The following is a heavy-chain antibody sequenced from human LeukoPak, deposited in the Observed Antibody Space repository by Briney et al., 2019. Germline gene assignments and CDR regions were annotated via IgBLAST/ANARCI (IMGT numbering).Heavy chain of an antibody. CDR1: GGSISSYY. D-gene: IGHD3-22*01. J-gene: IGHJ4*02. Sequence: SETLSLTCAVSGGSISSYYSSWFRQPPGKGLEWIGYIYYSGSTDYNPSLKSRVTISVDTSRNQFSLRLSSVTAADTAVYYCARHANYDRSARPLDYWGQGTLVTVSS. CDR3: ARHANYDRSARPLDY. CDR2: IYYSGST. V-gene: IGHV4-59*08.